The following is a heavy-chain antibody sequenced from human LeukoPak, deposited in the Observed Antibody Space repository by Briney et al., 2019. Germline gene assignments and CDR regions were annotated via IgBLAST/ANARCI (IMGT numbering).Heavy chain of an antibody. D-gene: IGHD2-15*01. Sequence: PGGSLRLSCAASGFTFSSYGTHWVRQAPGKGLEWVAVISYDGSNKYYADSVKGRFTISKDNSKNTLYLQMNSLRAEDTAVYYCAKDVGYCSGGSSWCYFDYWGQGTLVTVSS. J-gene: IGHJ4*02. CDR3: AKDVGYCSGGSSWCYFDY. V-gene: IGHV3-30*18. CDR2: ISYDGSNK. CDR1: GFTFSSYG.